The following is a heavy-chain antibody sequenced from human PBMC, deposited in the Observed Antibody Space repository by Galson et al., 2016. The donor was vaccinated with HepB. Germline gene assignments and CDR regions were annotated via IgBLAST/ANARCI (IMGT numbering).Heavy chain of an antibody. CDR3: TRETRWYFDL. V-gene: IGHV3-33*01. CDR1: GFTFSTYG. CDR2: IWYDGSEK. J-gene: IGHJ2*01. Sequence: SLRLSCAASGFTFSTYGMHWVRQAPGKGLEWVAVIWYDGSEKYYADSVKGRFTISRDNSKNTLYLQINTPRVEDTAVYYCTRETRWYFDLWGRGTLLTVSS.